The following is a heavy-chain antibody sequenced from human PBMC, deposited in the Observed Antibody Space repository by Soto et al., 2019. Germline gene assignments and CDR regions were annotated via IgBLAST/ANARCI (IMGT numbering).Heavy chain of an antibody. Sequence: GSLRLSCAASGFTFSSYSMNWVRQAPGKGLEWVSYISSSSSTIYYADSVKGRFTISRDNAKNSLYLQMNSLRAEDTAVYYCARGYDILTGYSHPFDYWGQGTLVTVSS. V-gene: IGHV3-48*01. CDR3: ARGYDILTGYSHPFDY. D-gene: IGHD3-9*01. CDR2: ISSSSSTI. CDR1: GFTFSSYS. J-gene: IGHJ4*02.